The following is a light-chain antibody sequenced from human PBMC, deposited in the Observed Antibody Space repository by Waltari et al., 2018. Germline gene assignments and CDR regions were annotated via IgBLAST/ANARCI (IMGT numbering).Light chain of an antibody. J-gene: IGLJ2*01. Sequence: QAALTQPHSVSGSPGQSVTISCTGTTSDIGGYNYVSWYQQYLGTAPKIIIYEVTKRPAGVSERFSGSKSGTTASLTISGLQPEDEADYHCSSYGGRNILVFGGGTRLTVL. V-gene: IGLV2-8*01. CDR2: EVT. CDR3: SSYGGRNILV. CDR1: TSDIGGYNY.